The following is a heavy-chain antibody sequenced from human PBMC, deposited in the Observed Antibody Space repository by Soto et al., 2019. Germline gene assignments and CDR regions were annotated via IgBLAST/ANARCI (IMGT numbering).Heavy chain of an antibody. CDR3: AKPANGWFSAFDI. Sequence: EVQLLESGGGLVQPGGSLRLSCAASGFTFSSYAMSWVRQAPGKGLEWVSAISGSGGTTYYADSVKGRFTFSRDNSKNTLYLQMNSLRAEDTAVYYCAKPANGWFSAFDIWGQGPMVTVSS. D-gene: IGHD6-19*01. CDR2: ISGSGGTT. J-gene: IGHJ3*02. V-gene: IGHV3-23*01. CDR1: GFTFSSYA.